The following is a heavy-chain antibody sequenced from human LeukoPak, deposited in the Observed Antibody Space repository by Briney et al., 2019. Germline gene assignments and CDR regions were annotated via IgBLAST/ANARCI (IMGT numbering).Heavy chain of an antibody. CDR2: IYYNGST. J-gene: IGHJ4*02. V-gene: IGHV4-59*08. CDR3: ARAYGTTVAYYFDY. CDR1: GGSISSYY. D-gene: IGHD4-23*01. Sequence: PSETLSLTCTVSGGSISSYYWSWIRQPPGKGLEWIGYIYYNGSTNYNPSLKSRVTISVDTSKNQFSLKLSSVTAADTAVYYCARAYGTTVAYYFDYWGQGTLVTVSS.